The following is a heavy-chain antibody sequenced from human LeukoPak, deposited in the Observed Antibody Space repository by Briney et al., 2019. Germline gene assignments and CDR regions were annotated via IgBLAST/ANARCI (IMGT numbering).Heavy chain of an antibody. Sequence: GGSLRLSCAASGFTFSDYYMSWIRQAPGKGLEWVSYISSSGSTIYYADSVKGRFTISRDNSKNTLYLQMNSLRAEDTAVYYCARETQYYDFWSGYYTYNWFDPWGQGTLVTVSS. CDR2: ISSSGSTI. CDR3: ARETQYYDFWSGYYTYNWFDP. D-gene: IGHD3-3*01. V-gene: IGHV3-11*04. CDR1: GFTFSDYY. J-gene: IGHJ5*02.